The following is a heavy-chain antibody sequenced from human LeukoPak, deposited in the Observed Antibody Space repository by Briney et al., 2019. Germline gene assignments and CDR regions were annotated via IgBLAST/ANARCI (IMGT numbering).Heavy chain of an antibody. Sequence: ASVKVSCKASGYTFTGYYMHWVRQAPGQGLGGMGWMNPNSGNTGYAQRFQGRVTITRNTSISTAYMELSSLRSEDTAVYYCARGYYDILTGYYTYLGAYYYYMDLWGKGTTVTVSS. J-gene: IGHJ6*03. D-gene: IGHD3-9*01. CDR1: GYTFTGYY. V-gene: IGHV1-8*03. CDR3: ARGYYDILTGYYTYLGAYYYYMDL. CDR2: MNPNSGNT.